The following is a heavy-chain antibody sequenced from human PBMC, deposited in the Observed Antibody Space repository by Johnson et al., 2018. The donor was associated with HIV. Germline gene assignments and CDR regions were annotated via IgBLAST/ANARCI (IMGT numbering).Heavy chain of an antibody. CDR1: GFTFSSYR. Sequence: QVQLVESGGGVVQPGGSLRLSCAASGFTFSSYRMHWVRQPPGKGLAWVAFIRSDGSTKYYADSVKGRFTISRDNSKNTLYLQMNSLRAEDTAVYYCAKGDYNFWSGDAFDIWGQGTMVTVSS. CDR2: IRSDGSTK. CDR3: AKGDYNFWSGDAFDI. D-gene: IGHD3-3*01. J-gene: IGHJ3*02. V-gene: IGHV3-30*02.